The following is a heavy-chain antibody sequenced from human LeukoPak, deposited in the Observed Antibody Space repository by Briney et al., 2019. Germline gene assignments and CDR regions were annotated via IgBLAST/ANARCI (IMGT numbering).Heavy chain of an antibody. CDR1: GVSFSGYY. Sequence: SETLSLTCAVYGVSFSGYYWSWIRQPPGKGLEWIGEINHSGSTNYNPSLKSRVTISVDTSKNQFSLKLSSVTAADTAVYYCARGRIQLWSFDYWGQGTLVTVSS. J-gene: IGHJ4*02. CDR3: ARGRIQLWSFDY. V-gene: IGHV4-34*01. D-gene: IGHD5-18*01. CDR2: INHSGST.